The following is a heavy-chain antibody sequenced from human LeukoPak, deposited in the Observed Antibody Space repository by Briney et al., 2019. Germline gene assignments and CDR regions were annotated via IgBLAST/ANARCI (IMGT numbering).Heavy chain of an antibody. D-gene: IGHD3-22*01. CDR1: GGSISSYY. Sequence: SETLSLTCTVSGGSISSYYWSWIRQPPGKGLEWIGCIYYSGSTNYNPSLKSRVTISVDTSKNQFSLKLSSVTAADTAVYYCARGLDYYDSSGYYYDYWGQGTLVTVSS. J-gene: IGHJ4*02. CDR2: IYYSGST. CDR3: ARGLDYYDSSGYYYDY. V-gene: IGHV4-59*01.